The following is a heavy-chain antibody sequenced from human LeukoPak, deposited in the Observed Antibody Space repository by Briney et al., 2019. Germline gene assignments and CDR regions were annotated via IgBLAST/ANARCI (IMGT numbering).Heavy chain of an antibody. CDR3: AARLGGTGAYFY. Sequence: GGSLRLSCAASGFTLGNYWMSWVRQPPGKGLEWVANIKDDGSAKRSLDSVRGRFTISRDNDKNSLYMQMNSLRVDDTAVYFCAARLGGTGAYFYWGQGTLVTVSS. CDR1: GFTLGNYW. CDR2: IKDDGSAK. V-gene: IGHV3-7*01. J-gene: IGHJ4*02. D-gene: IGHD7-27*01.